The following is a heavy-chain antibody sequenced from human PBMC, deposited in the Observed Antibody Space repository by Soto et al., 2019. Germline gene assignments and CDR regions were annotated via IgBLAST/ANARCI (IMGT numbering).Heavy chain of an antibody. Sequence: HPGGSLRLSCAASGFTFSSYGMHWVRQAPGKGLEWVAVIWYDGSNKYYADSVKGRFTISRDNSKNTLYLQMNSLRAEDTAVYYCARGMKLIAARPHWFDPWGQGTLVTVSS. CDR3: ARGMKLIAARPHWFDP. CDR1: GFTFSSYG. V-gene: IGHV3-33*01. J-gene: IGHJ5*02. D-gene: IGHD6-6*01. CDR2: IWYDGSNK.